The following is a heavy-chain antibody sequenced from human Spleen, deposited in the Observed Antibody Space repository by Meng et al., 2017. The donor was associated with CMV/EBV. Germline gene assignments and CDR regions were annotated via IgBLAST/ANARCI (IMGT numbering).Heavy chain of an antibody. CDR2: IYGGGST. Sequence: GESLKISCAASGFTVSTKYMSWVRQAPGKGLEWVSVIYGGGSTYYADSVKGRFTISRENAKNSLFLQMNNLRAEDTAVYYCARLDNYGYWGQGTLVTVSS. J-gene: IGHJ4*02. CDR1: GFTVSTKY. CDR3: ARLDNYGY. V-gene: IGHV3-66*04. D-gene: IGHD5-24*01.